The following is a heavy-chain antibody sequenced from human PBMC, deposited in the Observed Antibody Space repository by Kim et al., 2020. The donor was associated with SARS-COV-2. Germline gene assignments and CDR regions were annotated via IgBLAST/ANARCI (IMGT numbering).Heavy chain of an antibody. CDR3: ARPFHPGPSGCFDY. V-gene: IGHV1-46*01. J-gene: IGHJ4*02. Sequence: AQNCQGRLAMARDTSKSTVYMELSRLRSEETAVYYCARPFHPGPSGCFDYWGQGTLVTVSS. D-gene: IGHD5-12*01.